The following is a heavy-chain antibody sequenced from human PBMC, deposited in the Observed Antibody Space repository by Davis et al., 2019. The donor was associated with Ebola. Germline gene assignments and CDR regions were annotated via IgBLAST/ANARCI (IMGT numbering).Heavy chain of an antibody. CDR3: ARGGTYYDAGGCDY. J-gene: IGHJ4*02. V-gene: IGHV4-38-2*01. Sequence: PSETLSLTCAVSGYSISSGYYWGWIRQPPGKGLEWIATMYHSGSTYYNPSLKSRVTISLDTSKNQVSLKLSSVTAADTAVYYCARGGTYYDAGGCDYWGQGTLVTVSS. D-gene: IGHD1-26*01. CDR1: GYSISSGYY. CDR2: MYHSGST.